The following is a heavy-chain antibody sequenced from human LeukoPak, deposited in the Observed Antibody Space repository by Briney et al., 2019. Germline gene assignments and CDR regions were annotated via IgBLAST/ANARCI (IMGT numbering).Heavy chain of an antibody. V-gene: IGHV4-39*07. CDR2: IYYSGST. CDR3: AGQTKEWSLDY. Sequence: PSETLSLTCTVSGGSISSSIYYWGWIRQPPGKGLEWIGSIYYSGSTYYNPSLKSRVTISVDTSKNQFSLKLSSVTAADTAVYYCAGQTKEWSLDYWGQGTLVTVSS. J-gene: IGHJ4*02. CDR1: GGSISSSIYY. D-gene: IGHD3-3*01.